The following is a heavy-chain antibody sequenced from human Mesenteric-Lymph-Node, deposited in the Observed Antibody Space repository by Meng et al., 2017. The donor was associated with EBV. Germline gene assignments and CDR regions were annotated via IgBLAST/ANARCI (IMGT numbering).Heavy chain of an antibody. CDR3: ARLVVDPIDNWFDP. Sequence: QVQTQECGAGVLKPAENLAFICTVYGESFSAQHWSWTRQPPGKGPQWIGEMNHDGRANYNPSLKSRVTMSVDTSKNQLSLKLSSVTAADTAIYYCARLVVDPIDNWFDPWGQGTLVTVSS. D-gene: IGHD2-15*01. J-gene: IGHJ5*02. V-gene: IGHV4-34*01. CDR2: MNHDGRA. CDR1: GESFSAQH.